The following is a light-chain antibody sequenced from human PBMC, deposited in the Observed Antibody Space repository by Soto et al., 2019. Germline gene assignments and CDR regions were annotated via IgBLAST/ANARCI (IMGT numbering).Light chain of an antibody. CDR2: GAS. J-gene: IGKJ2*01. CDR1: QSVSSN. V-gene: IGKV3-15*01. Sequence: EIVMTQSPATLSVSPGERATLSCRASQSVSSNLAWYQQKPGQAPRLLFYGASTRATGIPVRFSASGSGTEFTLTISSLQSEDFAVYYCQQYNDWPRWYTFGQGTKLEIK. CDR3: QQYNDWPRWYT.